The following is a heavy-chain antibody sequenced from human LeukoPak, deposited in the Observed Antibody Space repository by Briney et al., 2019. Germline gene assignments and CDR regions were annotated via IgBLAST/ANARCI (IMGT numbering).Heavy chain of an antibody. CDR1: GGSINSGGYS. CDR3: ARRGIWFGEWYGMDV. J-gene: IGHJ6*02. D-gene: IGHD3-10*01. Sequence: PSETLSLTCTVSGGSINSGGYSWSWIRQPPGKGLEWIGGIYYSGSTYYNPSLKSRVTISVDTSKNQFSLKLSSATAADTAVYYCARRGIWFGEWYGMDVWGQGTTVTVSS. CDR2: IYYSGST. V-gene: IGHV4-39*01.